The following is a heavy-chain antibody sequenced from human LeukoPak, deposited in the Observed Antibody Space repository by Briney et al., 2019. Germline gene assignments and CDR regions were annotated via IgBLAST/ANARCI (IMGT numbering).Heavy chain of an antibody. Sequence: ASVKVSCKASGYTFTSYGISWVRQAPGQGLEWMGWISAYNGNTNYAQKLPGRVTMTTDTSTSTAYMELRSLRSDDTAVYYCARADDSSGYYLYYFDYWGQGTLVTVSS. CDR2: ISAYNGNT. V-gene: IGHV1-18*01. J-gene: IGHJ4*02. CDR3: ARADDSSGYYLYYFDY. D-gene: IGHD3-22*01. CDR1: GYTFTSYG.